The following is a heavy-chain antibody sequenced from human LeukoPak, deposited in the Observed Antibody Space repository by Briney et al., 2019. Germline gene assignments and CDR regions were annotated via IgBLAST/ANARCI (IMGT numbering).Heavy chain of an antibody. D-gene: IGHD2-21*02. J-gene: IGHJ4*02. Sequence: PSETLSLTYTVSGGSVSDYYWSWIRQSPGKGLEWIGYIYYTGTSYNPSLKSRVTISVDTSKNQFSLKVNSVTAADTALYYCARDSDPYCGGDCRPFDYWGQGTLVTVSS. CDR3: ARDSDPYCGGDCRPFDY. CDR2: IYYTGT. CDR1: GGSVSDYY. V-gene: IGHV4-59*02.